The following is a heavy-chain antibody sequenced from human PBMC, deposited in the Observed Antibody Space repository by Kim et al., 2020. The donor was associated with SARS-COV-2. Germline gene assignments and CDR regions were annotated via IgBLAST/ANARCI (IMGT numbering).Heavy chain of an antibody. CDR1: GFTFRGYG. CDR3: SRDTGLGESSEY. V-gene: IGHV3-33*05. Sequence: GGSLRLSCAASGFTFRGYGIHWVRQAPGKGLEWVALITLDGTHKFYGDSVKGRFTISRDNSKKTVYLQMNSLRTEDTAVYYCSRDTGLGESSEYWGQGTLVTVSS. D-gene: IGHD3-10*01. CDR2: ITLDGTHK. J-gene: IGHJ4*02.